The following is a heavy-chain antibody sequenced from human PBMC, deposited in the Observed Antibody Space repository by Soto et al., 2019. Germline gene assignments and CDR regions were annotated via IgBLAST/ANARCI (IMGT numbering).Heavy chain of an antibody. J-gene: IGHJ4*02. CDR1: GLSLSTSGVG. D-gene: IGHD2-21*01. Sequence: SGPTLVNPTQTLTLTCTFSGLSLSTSGVGVGWIRQPPGKALEWLALIYWNDNKRYSPSLKSRLTITKDTSKNQVVLTMTNMDPVDTATYYCSRMIARPGRSELDYWGQGILVTVS. V-gene: IGHV2-5*01. CDR3: SRMIARPGRSELDY. CDR2: IYWNDNK.